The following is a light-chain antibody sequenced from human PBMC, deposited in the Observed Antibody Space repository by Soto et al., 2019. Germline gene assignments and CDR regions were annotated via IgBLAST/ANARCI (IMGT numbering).Light chain of an antibody. CDR3: SSYKSSSTLPDV. J-gene: IGLJ1*01. CDR2: DVN. Sequence: QSALTQPASMSGSPGQSITISCTGTSSDVGGYNLVSWYQQYPDKAPKLMIFDVNTRPSGVSNRFSGSKSGNTASLTISGLQAEDEADYYCSSYKSSSTLPDVFGTGTKLTVL. CDR1: SSDVGGYNL. V-gene: IGLV2-14*01.